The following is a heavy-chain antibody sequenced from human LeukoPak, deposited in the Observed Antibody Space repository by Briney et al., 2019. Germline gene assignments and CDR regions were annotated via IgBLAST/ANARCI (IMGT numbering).Heavy chain of an antibody. D-gene: IGHD1-26*01. J-gene: IGHJ6*02. CDR1: GFTFSSYS. CDR2: ISSSSSTI. V-gene: IGHV3-48*02. Sequence: GGSLRLSCAASGFTFSSYSMNWVRQAPGKGLEWVSYISSSSSTIYYADSVKGRFTISRDNAKNSLYLQMNSLREEDTAVYYCARVGAYYYYYGMDVWGQGTTVTVSS. CDR3: ARVGAYYYYYGMDV.